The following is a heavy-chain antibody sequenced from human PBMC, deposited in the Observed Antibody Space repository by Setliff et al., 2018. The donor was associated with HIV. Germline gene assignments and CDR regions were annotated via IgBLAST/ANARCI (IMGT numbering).Heavy chain of an antibody. D-gene: IGHD4-4*01. CDR3: VRQLRSNYRFPYFDY. J-gene: IGHJ4*02. Sequence: PGESLKISCKGSGYTFTSYWIAWVRQMPGKGLEWMGIVYPGDSETRYSPSFQGQVTISAGKSISTAYLQLSSLKASDTAMYYCVRQLRSNYRFPYFDYWGQGTLVTVSS. CDR2: VYPGDSET. V-gene: IGHV5-51*01. CDR1: GYTFTSYW.